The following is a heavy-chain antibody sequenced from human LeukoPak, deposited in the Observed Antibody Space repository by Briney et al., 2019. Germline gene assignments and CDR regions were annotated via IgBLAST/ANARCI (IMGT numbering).Heavy chain of an antibody. Sequence: SETLSLTCAVYGESFSGYYWSWIRQPPGKGLEWIGEINHSGSTNYNPSLKSRVTISVDTSKNQFSLKLSSMTAADTAVYYCARDGAVAGRYWYFDLWGRGALVTVSS. CDR1: GESFSGYY. J-gene: IGHJ2*01. V-gene: IGHV4-34*01. D-gene: IGHD6-19*01. CDR3: ARDGAVAGRYWYFDL. CDR2: INHSGST.